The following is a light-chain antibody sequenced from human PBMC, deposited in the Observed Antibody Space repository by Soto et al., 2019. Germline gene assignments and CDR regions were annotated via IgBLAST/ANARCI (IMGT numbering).Light chain of an antibody. CDR1: QDIAIY. CDR2: AAS. V-gene: IGKV1-9*01. CDR3: QQLRMYPST. Sequence: IQFTQSPSSLSASVLYRVTITCRASQDIAIYLAWYQQKPGEAPKLLIYAASTLYGGVPSRFSGSGSGTDFALTITSLQAEDFATYYCQQLRMYPSTFGGGTKVDIK. J-gene: IGKJ4*01.